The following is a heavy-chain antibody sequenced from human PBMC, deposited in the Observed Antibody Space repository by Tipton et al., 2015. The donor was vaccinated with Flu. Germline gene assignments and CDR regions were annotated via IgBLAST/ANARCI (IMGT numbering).Heavy chain of an antibody. V-gene: IGHV3-30*02. CDR3: AKQKDRGYYGMDV. CDR2: VRYDGNNK. D-gene: IGHD6-13*01. CDR1: GFTFSSYG. Sequence: GSLRLSCTASGFTFSSYGMHWVRQAPGKGLEWVAFVRYDGNNKYYADSMKGRFTISRDNFKSTLYLQMNSLRAEDTAVYYCAKQKDRGYYGMDVWGQGTTVTVSS. J-gene: IGHJ6*02.